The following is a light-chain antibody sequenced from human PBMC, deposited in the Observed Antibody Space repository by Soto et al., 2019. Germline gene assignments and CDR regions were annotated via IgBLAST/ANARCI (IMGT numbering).Light chain of an antibody. Sequence: QSVLTQPASVSGSPGQSITISCTGTSSDVGGYNYVSWYQQHPGKAPKLMIYEVSNRPSGVSNRFSGSKSGNTASLTISGLQAEDAADYYCSSYTRSTVYVFGTGTKLTVL. CDR1: SSDVGGYNY. J-gene: IGLJ1*01. CDR3: SSYTRSTVYV. V-gene: IGLV2-14*01. CDR2: EVS.